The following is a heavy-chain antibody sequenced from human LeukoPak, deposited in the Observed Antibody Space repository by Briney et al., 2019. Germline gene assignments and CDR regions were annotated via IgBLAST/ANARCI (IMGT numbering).Heavy chain of an antibody. V-gene: IGHV3-30*02. CDR3: AKDHLLELGIYDAFDI. J-gene: IGHJ3*02. D-gene: IGHD7-27*01. CDR1: GFTFNNYA. CDR2: IRYDGSNK. Sequence: GGSLRLSCVASGFTFNNYAMHWVRQAPGKGLEWVAFIRYDGSNKYYADSVKGRFTISRDNSKNTLYLQMNSLRAEDTAVYYCAKDHLLELGIYDAFDIWGQGTMVTVSS.